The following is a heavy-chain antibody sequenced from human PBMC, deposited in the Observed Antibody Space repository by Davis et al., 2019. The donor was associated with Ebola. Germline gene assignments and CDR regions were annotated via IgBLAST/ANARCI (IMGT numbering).Heavy chain of an antibody. CDR3: ARHGVTTEYAFDI. V-gene: IGHV4-30-4*01. D-gene: IGHD4-17*01. CDR2: IYYSGRT. J-gene: IGHJ3*02. Sequence: SETLSLTCSVSGASISSGNYYWSWIRQPPGKGLEWIGYIYYSGRTNYNPSLKSRVTISVDTSKNQFSLKLSSVTAADTAVYYCARHGVTTEYAFDIWGQGTMVTVSS. CDR1: GASISSGNYY.